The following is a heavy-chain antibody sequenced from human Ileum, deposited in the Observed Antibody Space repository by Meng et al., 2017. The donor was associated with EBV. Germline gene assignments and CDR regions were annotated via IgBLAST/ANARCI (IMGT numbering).Heavy chain of an antibody. Sequence: VQRTGSGPGPGKPSGTSSLTCAVSGGSISSSNWWNWVRQPPGKGLEGIGEIYYSGSTIYNPSLKSRVTISVDKSKNLFSLKLSSVTAADTAVYYCARGYGSGRDYFDYWGQGTLVTVSS. CDR2: IYYSGST. CDR3: ARGYGSGRDYFDY. J-gene: IGHJ4*02. CDR1: GGSISSSNW. D-gene: IGHD3-10*01. V-gene: IGHV4-4*02.